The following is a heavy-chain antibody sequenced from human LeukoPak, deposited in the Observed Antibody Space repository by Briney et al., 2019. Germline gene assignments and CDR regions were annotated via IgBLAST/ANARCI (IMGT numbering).Heavy chain of an antibody. CDR1: GFTFSSYG. CDR2: IRYDGSNK. Sequence: GGSLRLSCAASGFTFSSYGMHWVRQAPGKGLEWVAFIRYDGSNKYYADSVKGRFTISRDNSKNTLYLQMNSLRAEDTAVYYCAKGLPTTVPNYFDYWGQGTLVTVSS. J-gene: IGHJ4*02. D-gene: IGHD4-17*01. CDR3: AKGLPTTVPNYFDY. V-gene: IGHV3-30*02.